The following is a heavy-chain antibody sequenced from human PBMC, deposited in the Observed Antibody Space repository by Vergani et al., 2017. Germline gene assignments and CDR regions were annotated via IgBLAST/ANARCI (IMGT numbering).Heavy chain of an antibody. CDR3: ARERAAAGTFAPSGGWFDP. D-gene: IGHD6-13*01. CDR1: GGSISSYY. CDR2: IYYSGST. Sequence: QVQLQESGPGLVKPSETLSLTCTVSGGSISSYYWSWIRQPPGKGLEWIGYIYYSGSTNYNPSLKSRVTISVDTSKNQFSLKLSSVTAADTAVYYCARERAAAGTFAPSGGWFDPWGQGTLVTVSS. J-gene: IGHJ5*02. V-gene: IGHV4-59*01.